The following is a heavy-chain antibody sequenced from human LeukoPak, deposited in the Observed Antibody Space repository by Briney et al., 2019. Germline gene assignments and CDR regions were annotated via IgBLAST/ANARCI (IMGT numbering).Heavy chain of an antibody. CDR3: ARDSIWYSSGWYTHYYYGMDV. V-gene: IGHV4-4*07. CDR2: IYTSGST. J-gene: IGHJ6*02. CDR1: GGSISSYY. Sequence: SETLSLTCTVSGGSISSYYWSWIRQPAGKGLEWIGRIYTSGSTNYNPSLKSRVTMSVDTSKNQFSLKPSSVTAADTAVYYCARDSIWYSSGWYTHYYYGMDVWGQGTTVTVSS. D-gene: IGHD6-19*01.